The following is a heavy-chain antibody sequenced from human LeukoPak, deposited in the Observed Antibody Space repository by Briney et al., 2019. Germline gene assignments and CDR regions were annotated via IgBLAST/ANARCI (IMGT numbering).Heavy chain of an antibody. J-gene: IGHJ6*03. CDR1: GFTFSDYY. CDR2: ICSSGGTI. Sequence: GGSLRLSCAASGFTFSDYYMSWIRQAPGKGLEWVSYICSSGGTIYYADSVKGRFTISRDNAKNSLYLQMNSLRAEDTAVYYCARDLVTGNYYYYYYYMDVWGKGTTVTVSS. V-gene: IGHV3-11*04. D-gene: IGHD2-21*02. CDR3: ARDLVTGNYYYYYYYMDV.